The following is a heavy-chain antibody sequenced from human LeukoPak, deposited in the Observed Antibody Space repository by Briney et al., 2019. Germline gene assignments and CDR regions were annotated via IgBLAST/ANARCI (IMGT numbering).Heavy chain of an antibody. D-gene: IGHD6-13*01. CDR1: GYTFTSYA. Sequence: GASVKVSCKASGYTFTSYAMHWVRQAPGQRLEWMGWINAGNGNTKYSQKFQGRVTITADESTSTAYMELSSLRSEDTAVYYCARDRRPHLGREIAAAGTADYYYYMDVWGKGTTVTVSS. CDR3: ARDRRPHLGREIAAAGTADYYYYMDV. CDR2: INAGNGNT. J-gene: IGHJ6*03. V-gene: IGHV1-3*01.